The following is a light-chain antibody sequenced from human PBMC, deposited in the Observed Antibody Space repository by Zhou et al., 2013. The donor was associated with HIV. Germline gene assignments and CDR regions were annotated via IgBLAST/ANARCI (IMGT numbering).Light chain of an antibody. J-gene: IGKJ1*01. V-gene: IGKV3-15*01. CDR2: DTS. CDR3: QQYDDWPWT. CDR1: QNVFSN. Sequence: EVVMTQSPSTLSVSPGERVTLSCRASQNVFSNLAWYQQKPGQAPSLLIYDTSTRATGVPARFSGSGSGREFTLTISSLQSEDSAVYICQQYDDWPWTFGQGTKVEVK.